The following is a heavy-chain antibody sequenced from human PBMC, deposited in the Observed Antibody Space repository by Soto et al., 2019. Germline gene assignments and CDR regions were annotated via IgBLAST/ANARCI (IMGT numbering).Heavy chain of an antibody. D-gene: IGHD3-9*01. CDR2: ISGSGGST. J-gene: IGHJ6*02. CDR3: AAAITGYDYYYGMDV. V-gene: IGHV3-23*01. Sequence: GWSLGLSCAASGFTFSSYAMSWVRQAPGKGLEWVSAISGSGGSTYYADSVKGRFTISRDNSKNTLYLQMNSLRAEDTAVYYCAAAITGYDYYYGMDVWGQGTTVTVSS. CDR1: GFTFSSYA.